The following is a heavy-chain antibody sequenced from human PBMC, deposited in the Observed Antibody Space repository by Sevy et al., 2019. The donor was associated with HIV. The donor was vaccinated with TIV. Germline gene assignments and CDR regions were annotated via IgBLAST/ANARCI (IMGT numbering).Heavy chain of an antibody. CDR2: IRSKANSYAT. CDR3: TRHGGGYDFWTWGYYGMDV. V-gene: IGHV3-73*01. J-gene: IGHJ6*02. Sequence: GGSLRLSCAASGFTFSGSAMHWVRQASGKGLEWVGRIRSKANSYATAYAASVKGRFTISRDDSKNTAYLQMNSLKTEDTAVYYCTRHGGGYDFWTWGYYGMDVWGQRTTVTVSS. CDR1: GFTFSGSA. D-gene: IGHD3-3*01.